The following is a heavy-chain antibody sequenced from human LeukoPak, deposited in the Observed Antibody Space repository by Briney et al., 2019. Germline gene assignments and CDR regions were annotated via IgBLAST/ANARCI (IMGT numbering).Heavy chain of an antibody. Sequence: SQTLSLTCIVSGGSISSGDYYWSWIRQPPGKGLEWIGYIYYSGSTYYNPSLKSRVTISVDTSKNQFSLKLSSVTAADTAAYYCARGVSSGYYYYFDYWGQGTLVTVSS. CDR1: GGSISSGDYY. J-gene: IGHJ4*02. D-gene: IGHD3-22*01. V-gene: IGHV4-30-4*01. CDR2: IYYSGST. CDR3: ARGVSSGYYYYFDY.